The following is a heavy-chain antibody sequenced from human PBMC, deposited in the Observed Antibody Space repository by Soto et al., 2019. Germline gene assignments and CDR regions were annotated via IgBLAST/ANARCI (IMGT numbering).Heavy chain of an antibody. CDR3: ARAGCSSTSSDRRYGMDV. Sequence: GSAVKVSCKASGGTFSSYAIIWVRQAPGQGREWIGGIIPIFGTANYAQKFKGRVTITEDESTSTAYMELSSLRSEDTAVYYCARAGCSSTSSDRRYGMDVWGQGTTVIVSS. CDR2: IIPIFGTA. D-gene: IGHD2-2*02. J-gene: IGHJ6*02. V-gene: IGHV1-69*13. CDR1: GGTFSSYA.